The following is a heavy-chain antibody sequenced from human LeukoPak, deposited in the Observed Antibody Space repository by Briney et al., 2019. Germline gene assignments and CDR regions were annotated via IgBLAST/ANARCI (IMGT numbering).Heavy chain of an antibody. CDR3: ARRRRDSSGWSSEYYFDY. Sequence: GASVKVSCKASGYTFTSYGISWVRQAPGQGLEWMGWISAYNGNTNYAQKLQGGVTMTTDTSTSTAYMELRSLRSDDTAVYYCARRRRDSSGWSSEYYFDYWGQGTLVTVSS. D-gene: IGHD6-19*01. CDR2: ISAYNGNT. CDR1: GYTFTSYG. J-gene: IGHJ4*02. V-gene: IGHV1-18*01.